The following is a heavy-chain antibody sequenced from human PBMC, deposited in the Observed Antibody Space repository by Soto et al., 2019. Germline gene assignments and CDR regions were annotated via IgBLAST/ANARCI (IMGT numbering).Heavy chain of an antibody. CDR2: INAGNGNT. V-gene: IGHV1-3*05. D-gene: IGHD3-16*02. Sequence: QGQLVQSGAEEKKPGASVKVSCKASGYTFTGYAMHWVRQAPGQRLEWMGWINAGNGNTKYSQKFQGRVPITRDTSASTAYMELSSLRSEDTAVYYWARSAVSPFGGLIGPFDYWGQGNLVTVSS. J-gene: IGHJ4*02. CDR1: GYTFTGYA. CDR3: ARSAVSPFGGLIGPFDY.